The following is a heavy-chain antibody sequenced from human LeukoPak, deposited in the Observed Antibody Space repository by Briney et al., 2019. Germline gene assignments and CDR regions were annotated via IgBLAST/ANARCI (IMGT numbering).Heavy chain of an antibody. V-gene: IGHV3-30*04. CDR1: GFTFSSYA. CDR3: ARDGSSSVYFDY. D-gene: IGHD6-13*01. Sequence: PGGPLRLSCAASGFTFSSYAMHWVRQAPGKGLEWVAVISYDGSNKYYADSVKGRFTISRDNSKNTLYLQMNSLRAEDTALYYCARDGSSSVYFDYWGQGTLVTVSS. CDR2: ISYDGSNK. J-gene: IGHJ4*02.